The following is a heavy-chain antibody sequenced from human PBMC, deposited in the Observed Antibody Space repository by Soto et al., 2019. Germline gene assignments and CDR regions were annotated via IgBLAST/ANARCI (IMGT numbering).Heavy chain of an antibody. CDR1: GFTCGGYA. CDR2: IRSKGYGGTT. D-gene: IGHD3-10*01. J-gene: IGHJ6*02. CDR3: IREGSGMYV. V-gene: IGHV3-49*04. Sequence: GGSLRLSCTASGFTCGGYAMSWVRRAPGKGLEWVGFIRSKGYGGTTEYAASVKGRFTISRDDSKSIAYLQMNSLKTEDTALYYCIREGSGMYVWCPGTTVTVSS.